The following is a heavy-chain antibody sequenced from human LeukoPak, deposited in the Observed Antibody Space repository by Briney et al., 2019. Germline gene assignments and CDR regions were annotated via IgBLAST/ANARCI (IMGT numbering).Heavy chain of an antibody. Sequence: SETLSLTCTVSGGSISSSSYYWGWIRQPPGKGLEWIGSIYYSGSTYYNPSLKSRVTISVDTSKNQFSLKLSSVTAADTAVYYCARGGSSWDYYFDYWGQGTLVTVSS. CDR3: ARGGSSWDYYFDY. J-gene: IGHJ4*02. CDR2: IYYSGST. D-gene: IGHD6-13*01. CDR1: GGSISSSSYY. V-gene: IGHV4-39*01.